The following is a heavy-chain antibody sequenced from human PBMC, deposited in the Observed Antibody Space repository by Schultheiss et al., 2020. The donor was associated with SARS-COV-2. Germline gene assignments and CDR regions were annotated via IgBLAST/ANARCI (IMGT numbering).Heavy chain of an antibody. D-gene: IGHD1-26*01. CDR3: ARAGSYSGYYYYMDV. Sequence: GGSLRLSCSASGFTFSSYAMHWVRQAPGKGLEYVSAISSNGGSTYYADSVKGRFTISRDNSKNTLYLQMSSLRAEDTAVYYCARAGSYSGYYYYMDVWGKGTTVTVSS. V-gene: IGHV3-64D*06. CDR1: GFTFSSYA. CDR2: ISSNGGST. J-gene: IGHJ6*03.